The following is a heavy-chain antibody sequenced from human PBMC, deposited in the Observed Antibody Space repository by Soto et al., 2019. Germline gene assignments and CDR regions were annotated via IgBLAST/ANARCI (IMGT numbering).Heavy chain of an antibody. CDR3: AREPVGVRGVMEDYYYYYGMDV. Sequence: SVKVSCKASGGTFSSYAISWVRQAPGQGLEWMGGIIPIFGTANYAQKFQGRVTITADESTSTAYMELSSLRSEDTAVYYCAREPVGVRGVMEDYYYYYGMDVWGQGTTVTVS. CDR2: IIPIFGTA. CDR1: GGTFSSYA. J-gene: IGHJ6*02. D-gene: IGHD3-10*01. V-gene: IGHV1-69*13.